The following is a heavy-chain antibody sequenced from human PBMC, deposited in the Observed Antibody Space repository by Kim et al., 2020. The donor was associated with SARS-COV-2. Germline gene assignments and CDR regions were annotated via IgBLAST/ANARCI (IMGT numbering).Heavy chain of an antibody. J-gene: IGHJ4*02. CDR3: ARHGPITMVRGAFDY. CDR2: IYYSGST. D-gene: IGHD3-10*01. V-gene: IGHV4-59*08. Sequence: SETLSLTCTVSGGSISSYYWSWIRQPPGKGLEWIGYIYYSGSTNYNPSLKSRVTISVDTSKNQFSLKLSSVTAADTAVYYCARHGPITMVRGAFDYWGQGTLVTVSS. CDR1: GGSISSYY.